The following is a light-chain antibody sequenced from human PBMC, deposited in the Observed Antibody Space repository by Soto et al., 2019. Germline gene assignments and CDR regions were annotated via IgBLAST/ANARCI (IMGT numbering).Light chain of an antibody. V-gene: IGKV1-5*01. CDR2: DAS. Sequence: DIQMTQSPSTLSASVGDRVTITCRASPSISTLLAWYQQKTGKAPKLLIYDASSLENGYPARFSGSGSGTEFTLTITSLQSDDFAIYYFQQYNRLPYTLGQGTRLEIK. J-gene: IGKJ2*01. CDR3: QQYNRLPYT. CDR1: PSISTL.